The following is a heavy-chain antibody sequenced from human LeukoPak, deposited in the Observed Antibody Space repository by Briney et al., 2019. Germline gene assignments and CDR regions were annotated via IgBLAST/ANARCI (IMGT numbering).Heavy chain of an antibody. V-gene: IGHV4-39*07. J-gene: IGHJ3*02. CDR2: TYYTGST. D-gene: IGHD3-22*01. CDR3: ARDRSSGYYSDAFDI. Sequence: SETLSLTCSISGGSISSKTYNWGWIRQPPGKGLEWIGSTYYTGSTHYDPSLKSRVTISVDMSKNQLSLKLTSVTAADMAVYYCARDRSSGYYSDAFDIWGQGTMVTVSS. CDR1: GGSISSKTYN.